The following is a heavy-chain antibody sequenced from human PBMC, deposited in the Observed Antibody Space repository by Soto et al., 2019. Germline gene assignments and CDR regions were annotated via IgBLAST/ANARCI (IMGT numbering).Heavy chain of an antibody. D-gene: IGHD2-2*01. CDR3: AKLAGYCSGTSYYGHYAMDV. CDR2: INYSGST. J-gene: IGHJ6*02. Sequence: SETLSLTCIVSSGSMSSSLNHWGWIRQPPGKGLEWIGNINYSGSTYYNPSLQSRLTISVDTSNNQFSLTLSSVTAADTAVYYCAKLAGYCSGTSYYGHYAMDVWGQGTTVT. CDR1: SGSMSSSLNH. V-gene: IGHV4-39*01.